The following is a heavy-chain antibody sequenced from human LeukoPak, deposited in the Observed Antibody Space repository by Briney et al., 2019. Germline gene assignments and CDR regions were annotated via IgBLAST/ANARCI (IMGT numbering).Heavy chain of an antibody. CDR1: GGSISSYY. Sequence: AETLSLTCTVSGGSISSYYWSWIRQPPGKGLEWHGYIYYSGSTNYNPPLKSRVTISVKTPKNQFTLKLSSVTAADTAVYYCARVSGSYFHYFDYWGQGTLVTVSS. D-gene: IGHD1-26*01. CDR2: IYYSGST. V-gene: IGHV4-59*01. CDR3: ARVSGSYFHYFDY. J-gene: IGHJ4*02.